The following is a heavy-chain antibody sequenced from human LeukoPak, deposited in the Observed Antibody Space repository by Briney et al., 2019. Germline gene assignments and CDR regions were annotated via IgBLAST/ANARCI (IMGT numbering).Heavy chain of an antibody. CDR1: GFTFSSYG. CDR2: IWYDGSNK. D-gene: IGHD3-10*01. J-gene: IGHJ6*02. V-gene: IGHV3-33*01. CDR3: ARFGYSNGMDV. Sequence: GRSPRLSCAASGFTFSSYGMHWVRQAPGKGLEWVAVIWYDGSNKYYADRVKGRFTISRDNSRNALYLQMNSLRAEETAVYYCARFGYSNGMDVWGQGTTVPVSS.